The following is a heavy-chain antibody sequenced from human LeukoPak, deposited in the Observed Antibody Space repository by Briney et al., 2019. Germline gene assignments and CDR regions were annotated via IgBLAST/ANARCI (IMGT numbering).Heavy chain of an antibody. V-gene: IGHV4-59*02. CDR2: IYYTET. J-gene: IGHJ3*02. D-gene: IGHD4-17*01. Sequence: SETLSLTCTVSGGSVSDYYWSWIRQSPGKGLEWIGYIYYTETSYNPSLKSRVTISADTSKNQFSLKLSSVTAADTAVYYCARFYGANGVGNAFDIWGQGTMVTVSS. CDR3: ARFYGANGVGNAFDI. CDR1: GGSVSDYY.